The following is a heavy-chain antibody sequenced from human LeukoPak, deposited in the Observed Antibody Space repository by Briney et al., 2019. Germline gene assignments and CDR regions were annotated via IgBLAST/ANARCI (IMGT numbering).Heavy chain of an antibody. CDR1: GYSFTSYW. CDR3: ARQRAALLSDAFDI. D-gene: IGHD6-6*01. J-gene: IGHJ3*02. CDR2: IYSGDSDT. V-gene: IGHV5-51*01. Sequence: GESLKISCKGSGYSFTSYWIGWVRQMPGKGLEWMRIIYSGDSDTRYSPSFQGQVTISADKSISTAYLQWSSLKASDTAIYYCARQRAALLSDAFDIWGQGTMVTVSS.